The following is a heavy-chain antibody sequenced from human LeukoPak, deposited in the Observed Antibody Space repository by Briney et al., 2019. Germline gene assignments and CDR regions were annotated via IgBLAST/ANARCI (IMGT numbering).Heavy chain of an antibody. CDR1: GGSISSYY. CDR2: IYYSGST. D-gene: IGHD3-22*01. J-gene: IGHJ4*02. Sequence: PSETLSFTCTVSGGSISSYYWSWIRQPPGKGLEWIGYIYYSGSTNYNPSLKSRVTISVDTSKNQFSLKLSSVTAADTAVYYCASLGLDSSGYYDFDYWGQGTLVTVSS. V-gene: IGHV4-59*08. CDR3: ASLGLDSSGYYDFDY.